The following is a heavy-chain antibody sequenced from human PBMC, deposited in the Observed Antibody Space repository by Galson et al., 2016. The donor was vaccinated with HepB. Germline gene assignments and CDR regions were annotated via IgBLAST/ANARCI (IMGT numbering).Heavy chain of an antibody. J-gene: IGHJ4*02. Sequence: SVKVSCKASGFMFGSFAFSWVRQTPGQGLEWMGWISAYSGETKYVEKFQGRLTMTTNTSTTTAYMDLRSLTSDDTAVYFCARAPLTSYYYGSGRDPTFDNWGQGTLVTVS. CDR3: ARAPLTSYYYGSGRDPTFDN. D-gene: IGHD3-10*01. CDR1: GFMFGSFA. CDR2: ISAYSGET. V-gene: IGHV1-18*04.